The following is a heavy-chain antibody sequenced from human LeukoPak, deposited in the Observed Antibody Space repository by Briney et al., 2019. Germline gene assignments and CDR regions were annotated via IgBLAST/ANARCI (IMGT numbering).Heavy chain of an antibody. V-gene: IGHV4-4*07. Sequence: PSETLSLTCTVSGGSISSYYWSWLRQPAGKGLEWIGRIYTSGSTNYNPSLKSRVTISVDTSKNQFSLKLSSVTAADTAVYYCARVVYSGYGPKFDYWGQGTLVTVSS. D-gene: IGHD5-12*01. J-gene: IGHJ4*02. CDR3: ARVVYSGYGPKFDY. CDR1: GGSISSYY. CDR2: IYTSGST.